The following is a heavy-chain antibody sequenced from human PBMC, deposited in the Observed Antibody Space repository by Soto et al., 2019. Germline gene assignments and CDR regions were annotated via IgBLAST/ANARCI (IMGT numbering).Heavy chain of an antibody. D-gene: IGHD6-13*01. J-gene: IGHJ4*02. CDR3: AKVQFLGGGCHQNSSSCHPLDY. V-gene: IGHV3-30*18. Sequence: PGGSLRLSCAASGFTFSSYGMHWVRQAPGKGLEWVAVISYDGRNKYYADSVKGRFTISRDNSKNTLYLQMNSLRAEDTAVYYCAKVQFLGGGCHQNSSSCHPLDYWGQGTLVTAPQ. CDR1: GFTFSSYG. CDR2: ISYDGRNK.